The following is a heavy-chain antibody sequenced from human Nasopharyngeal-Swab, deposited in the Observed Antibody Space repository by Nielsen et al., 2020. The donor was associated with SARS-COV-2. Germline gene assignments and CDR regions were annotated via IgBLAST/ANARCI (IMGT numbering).Heavy chain of an antibody. J-gene: IGHJ5*02. V-gene: IGHV7-4-1*01. Sequence: ASVKVSCKASGYTFTSYAMNWVRQAPGQGLEWMGWINTNTGHPTYAQGFPGRFVFSLDTSVSTAYLQFRSLKAEDTAVFYCAVHVAGDRPPFGPWGQGTLVTVSS. CDR1: GYTFTSYA. D-gene: IGHD6-19*01. CDR3: AVHVAGDRPPFGP. CDR2: INTNTGHP.